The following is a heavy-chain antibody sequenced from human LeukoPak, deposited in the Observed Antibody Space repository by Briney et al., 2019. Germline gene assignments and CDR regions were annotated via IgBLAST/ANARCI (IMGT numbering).Heavy chain of an antibody. Sequence: GGSLRLSCAASGFTFSSYSMNWVRQAPGKGLEWVSSISSSSSYIYYADSVKGRFTISRDNAKNSLYLQMNSLRAEDTAVYYCARVDSYGSGCLDYWGQGTLVTVSS. CDR2: ISSSSSYI. CDR1: GFTFSSYS. J-gene: IGHJ4*02. V-gene: IGHV3-21*01. D-gene: IGHD3-10*01. CDR3: ARVDSYGSGCLDY.